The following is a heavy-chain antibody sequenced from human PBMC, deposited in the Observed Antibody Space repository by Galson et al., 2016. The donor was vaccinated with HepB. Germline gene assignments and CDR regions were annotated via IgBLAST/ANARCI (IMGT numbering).Heavy chain of an antibody. V-gene: IGHV3-33*01. CDR3: ARVPSSGWLDY. J-gene: IGHJ4*02. D-gene: IGHD6-19*01. CDR2: IWSDGNQY. CDR1: GLTFSSYA. Sequence: SLRLSCAASGLTFSSYAMHWVRQAPGKGLEWVAIIWSDGNQYLYADSVKGRFTISRDNSKNTLYLQMNSLRAEDTAVYYCARVPSSGWLDYWGQGTLVTVSS.